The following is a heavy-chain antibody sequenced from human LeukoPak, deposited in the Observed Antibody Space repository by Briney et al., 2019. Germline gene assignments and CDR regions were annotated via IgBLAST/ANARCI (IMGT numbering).Heavy chain of an antibody. J-gene: IGHJ4*02. Sequence: GGSLRLSCAASGFTFSGSAMHWVRQASGKGLEWVGRIRSKANSYATAYAASVKGRFTISRDDSKNTAYLQMNSLRAEDAAVYFSAKAPVTSCRGAYCYPFDSWGQGTLVTVSS. CDR1: GFTFSGSA. D-gene: IGHD2-21*01. CDR2: IRSKANSYAT. CDR3: AKAPVTSCRGAYCYPFDS. V-gene: IGHV3-73*01.